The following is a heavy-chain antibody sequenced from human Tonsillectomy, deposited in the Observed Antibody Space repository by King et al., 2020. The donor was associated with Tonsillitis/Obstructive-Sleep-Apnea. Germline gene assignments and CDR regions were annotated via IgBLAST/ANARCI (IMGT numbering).Heavy chain of an antibody. V-gene: IGHV4-34*01. CDR1: GGSFSGYY. CDR3: ARGAVVPAARPNYYFDY. CDR2: INHSGST. J-gene: IGHJ4*02. D-gene: IGHD2-2*01. Sequence: VQLQQWGAGLLKPSEPLSLTCAVYGGSFSGYYWSWIRQPPGKGLEWIGEINHSGSTNYNPSLKSRVTISVDTSKNQFSLKLSSVTAADTAVYYCARGAVVPAARPNYYFDYWGQGTLVTVSS.